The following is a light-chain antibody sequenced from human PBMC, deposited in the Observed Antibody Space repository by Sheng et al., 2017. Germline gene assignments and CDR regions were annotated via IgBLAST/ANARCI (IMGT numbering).Light chain of an antibody. CDR3: CSYAGGYTWV. CDR2: DVN. Sequence: QSALTQPRSVSGSPGQSVTISCTGTSSDVSWFQQHPNKAPKLLLYDVNKRPSGVPDRFSGSKSSNTASLTISGLQTEDEADYYCCSYAGGYTWVFGTGSQVTVV. V-gene: IGLV2-11*01. J-gene: IGLJ1*01. CDR1: SSDV.